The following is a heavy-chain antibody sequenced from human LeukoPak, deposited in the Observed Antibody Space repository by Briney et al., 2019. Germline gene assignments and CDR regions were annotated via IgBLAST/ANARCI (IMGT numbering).Heavy chain of an antibody. CDR2: INHSGST. J-gene: IGHJ4*02. CDR3: ARGRYYDSSGYYSKRPIDY. CDR1: GGSFSGYY. Sequence: PSETLSLTCAVYGGSFSGYYWSWIRQPPGKGLEWIGEINHSGSTNYNPSLKSRVTISVDTSKNQFSLKLSSVTAADTAVYYCARGRYYDSSGYYSKRPIDYWGQGTLVTVSS. V-gene: IGHV4-34*01. D-gene: IGHD3-22*01.